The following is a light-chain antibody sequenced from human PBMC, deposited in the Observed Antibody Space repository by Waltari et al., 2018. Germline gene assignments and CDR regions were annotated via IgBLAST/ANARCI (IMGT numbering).Light chain of an antibody. J-gene: IGLJ3*02. Sequence: QSALTLPASVSGSPGQSITISCAGTSSDVGGYNYVSWYQQHPGKAPKLMIYEVSNRPSGVSNRFSGSKSGNTASLTISGLQPEDEADYYCSSYTSSSTWVFGGGTKLTVL. CDR3: SSYTSSSTWV. CDR1: SSDVGGYNY. CDR2: EVS. V-gene: IGLV2-14*01.